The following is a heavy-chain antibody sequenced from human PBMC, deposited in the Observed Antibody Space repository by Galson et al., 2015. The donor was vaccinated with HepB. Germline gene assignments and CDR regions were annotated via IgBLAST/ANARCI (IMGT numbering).Heavy chain of an antibody. CDR2: IWYDGSNK. CDR3: ARSFIVGATTGPLH. CDR1: GFTFSSYG. J-gene: IGHJ4*02. V-gene: IGHV3-33*01. Sequence: SLRLSCAASGFTFSSYGMHWVRQAPGKGLEWVAVIWYDGSNKYYADSVKGRFTISRDNSKNTLYLQMNSLRAEDTAVYYCARSFIVGATTGPLHWGQGTLVTVSS. D-gene: IGHD1-26*01.